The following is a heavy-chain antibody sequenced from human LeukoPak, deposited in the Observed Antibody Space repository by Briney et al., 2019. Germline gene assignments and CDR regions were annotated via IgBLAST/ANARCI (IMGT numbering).Heavy chain of an antibody. D-gene: IGHD2-21*02. CDR2: IWYDGSNK. J-gene: IGHJ4*02. CDR1: GFTFSSYG. V-gene: IGHV3-33*01. Sequence: GGSLRLSCAASGFTFSSYGMHWVRQAPGKGLEWVAVIWYDGSNKYYADSVKGRFTISRDNSKNTLYLQMNSLRAEDTAVYYCVREDGSRLNYYFDYWGQGTLVTVSS. CDR3: VREDGSRLNYYFDY.